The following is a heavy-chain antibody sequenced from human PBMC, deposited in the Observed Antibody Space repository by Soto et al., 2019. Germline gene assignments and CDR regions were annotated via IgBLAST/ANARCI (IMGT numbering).Heavy chain of an antibody. CDR2: ISGVGDST. CDR3: AHPRGYGVFDAYDI. V-gene: IGHV3-23*01. Sequence: PGGSLRLSCAASGYTVSTYAMSWVRQAPGKGLEWVSAISGVGDSTYYAASVKGRFTISRDNSMNTLYLQMNSLRIEDTALYYCAHPRGYGVFDAYDIWGQGTMVTVSS. D-gene: IGHD4-17*01. J-gene: IGHJ3*02. CDR1: GYTVSTYA.